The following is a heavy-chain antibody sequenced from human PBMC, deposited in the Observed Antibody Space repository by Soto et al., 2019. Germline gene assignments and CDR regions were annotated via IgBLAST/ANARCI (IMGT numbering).Heavy chain of an antibody. Sequence: GGSLRLSCAASGFTFSDSALHWVRQASGKGLEWVGRIRDKTENEAKAKATSVKGRFTITRNDSNNSAFLQMNSLKTEYTAVYYCSRHYYDCTGFYSGIADWGQGTLVTVSS. V-gene: IGHV3-73*01. CDR2: IRDKTENEAK. CDR1: GFTFSDSA. J-gene: IGHJ4*02. CDR3: SRHYYDCTGFYSGIAD. D-gene: IGHD3-22*01.